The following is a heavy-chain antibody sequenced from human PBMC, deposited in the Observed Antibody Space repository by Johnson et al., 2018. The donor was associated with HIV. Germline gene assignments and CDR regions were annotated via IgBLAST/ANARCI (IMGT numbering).Heavy chain of an antibody. CDR3: AKIGDTAMVTGAFDI. J-gene: IGHJ3*02. CDR1: GFTFSSYG. D-gene: IGHD5-18*01. Sequence: QVQLMESGGGVVQPGRSLRLSCAASGFTFSSYGMHWVRQAPGTGLEWVAVICFAVRNKYYADSVNCPFTICRDNSTNTLYLQMNSLRAEDTAVYYCAKIGDTAMVTGAFDIWGQGTMVTVSS. V-gene: IGHV3-33*06. CDR2: ICFAVRNK.